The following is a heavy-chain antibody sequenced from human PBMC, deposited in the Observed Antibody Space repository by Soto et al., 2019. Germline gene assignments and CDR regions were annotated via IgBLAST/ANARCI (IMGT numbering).Heavy chain of an antibody. CDR1: GDSVSSSGVA. J-gene: IGHJ4*02. CDR3: ARGRNSAFDY. CDR2: TYYMSKWYH. V-gene: IGHV6-1*01. Sequence: QVQLQQSGPGLVKPSQTLSLTCDISGDSVSSSGVAWNWIRQSPSRGLEWLGRTYYMSKWYHDYALYVKSLIAINPDTSRNQFSLHLNSVTPEDTAVYYCARGRNSAFDYWGQGTLVTVSS. D-gene: IGHD1-7*01.